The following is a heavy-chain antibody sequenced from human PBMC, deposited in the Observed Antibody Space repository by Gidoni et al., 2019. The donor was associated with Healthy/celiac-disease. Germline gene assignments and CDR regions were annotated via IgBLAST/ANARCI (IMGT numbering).Heavy chain of an antibody. D-gene: IGHD6-19*01. Sequence: QVQLQESGPGLVKPSQTLSLTCTVSGGSISSGSYYWSWIRQPAGKGLEWIGRIYTSGSTNYNPSLKSRVTISVDTSKNQFSLKLSSVTAADTAVYYCARVAVAGSGANWFDPWGQGTLVTVSS. CDR1: GGSISSGSYY. CDR2: IYTSGST. CDR3: ARVAVAGSGANWFDP. J-gene: IGHJ5*02. V-gene: IGHV4-61*02.